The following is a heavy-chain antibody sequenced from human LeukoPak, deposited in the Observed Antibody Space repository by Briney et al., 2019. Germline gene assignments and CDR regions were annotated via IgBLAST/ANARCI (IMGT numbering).Heavy chain of an antibody. CDR1: GGSFSGYY. J-gene: IGHJ4*02. D-gene: IGHD3-22*01. Sequence: SETLSLTCAVYGGSFSGYYWSWIRQPPGKGLEWIGEINHSGSTNYNPSLKSRVTISVDTFKNQFSLKLSSVTAADTAVYYCAGNPQGRLPNYDSRGYFLLWGQGTLVTVSS. V-gene: IGHV4-34*01. CDR3: AGNPQGRLPNYDSRGYFLL. CDR2: INHSGST.